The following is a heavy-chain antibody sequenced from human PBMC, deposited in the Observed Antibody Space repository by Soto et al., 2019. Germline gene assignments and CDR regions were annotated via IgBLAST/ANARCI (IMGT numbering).Heavy chain of an antibody. V-gene: IGHV4-30-4*01. D-gene: IGHD4-17*01. CDR1: GGSISSGDYY. CDR2: IYYSGST. CDR3: ARDYGDYREGHAFDI. Sequence: SETLSLTCTVSGGSISSGDYYWSWIRQPPGKGPERIGYIYYSGSTYYNPSLKSRVTISVDTSKNQLSLKLSSVTAADTAVYYCARDYGDYREGHAFDIWGQGTMVTVSS. J-gene: IGHJ3*02.